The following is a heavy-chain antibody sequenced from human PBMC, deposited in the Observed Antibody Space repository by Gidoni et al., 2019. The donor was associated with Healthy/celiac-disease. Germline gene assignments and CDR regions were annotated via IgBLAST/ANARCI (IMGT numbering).Heavy chain of an antibody. D-gene: IGHD2-15*01. V-gene: IGHV5-51*01. Sequence: EVQLVQSGAEVKKPGASLKISCKGSGYSFTSYWIGWVRQMPGKGLEWMGIIYPGDSDTRYSPSFQGQVTIAADKSISTAYLQWSSLKASDTAMYYCASRYCSGGSCYSGWYFDLWGRGTLVTVSS. J-gene: IGHJ2*01. CDR2: IYPGDSDT. CDR3: ASRYCSGGSCYSGWYFDL. CDR1: GYSFTSYW.